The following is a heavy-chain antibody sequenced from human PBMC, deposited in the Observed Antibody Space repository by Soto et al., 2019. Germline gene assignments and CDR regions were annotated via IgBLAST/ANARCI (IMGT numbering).Heavy chain of an antibody. CDR1: GITYTTYA. CDR2: INTGNGNT. D-gene: IGHD5-12*01. Sequence: QVQVVQSGAEVKKPGASVKVSCKASGITYTTYAIHWVRQAPGKGLEWMGWINTGNGNTRYSQRFQGRVTLTTDTSARTAYMDLSSLTSEDTAVYYCARAISGYVTWGQGTLITVSS. V-gene: IGHV1-3*04. CDR3: ARAISGYVT. J-gene: IGHJ5*02.